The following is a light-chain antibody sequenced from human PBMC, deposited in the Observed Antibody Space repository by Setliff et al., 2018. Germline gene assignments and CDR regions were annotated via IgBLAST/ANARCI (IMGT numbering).Light chain of an antibody. CDR3: GAWDRSLSVDV. CDR1: SSNIGNNY. V-gene: IGLV1-51*01. Sequence: QSVLTQPPSVSAAPGQKVTISCSGSSSNIGNNYVSWYQQLPGTAPKLLIYDNKRPSGIPDRFSGSKSGTSATLGITGLQTGDEADYYCGAWDRSLSVDVFGTGTKATVL. J-gene: IGLJ1*01. CDR2: DNK.